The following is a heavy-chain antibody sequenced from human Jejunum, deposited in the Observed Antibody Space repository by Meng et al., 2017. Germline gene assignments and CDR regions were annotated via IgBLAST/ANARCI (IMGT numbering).Heavy chain of an antibody. V-gene: IGHV3-23*01. CDR1: GFTFSNYD. Sequence: GESLKISCAASGFTFSNYDMSWVRQAPGKGLEWVSGISGGGANTYYADSVKGRFTISRDISKKTVYLQTNSLRAEDTAIYYCAKCGTTVTTSESSWGQGTLVTVSS. CDR3: AKCGTTVTTSESS. D-gene: IGHD4-17*01. CDR2: ISGGGANT. J-gene: IGHJ5*02.